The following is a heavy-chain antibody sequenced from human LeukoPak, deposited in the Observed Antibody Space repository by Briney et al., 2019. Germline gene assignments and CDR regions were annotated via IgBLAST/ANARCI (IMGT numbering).Heavy chain of an antibody. CDR1: GYSISSGYY. CDR2: IYTSGST. V-gene: IGHV4-38-2*02. CDR3: AGEDITMVRGVITGVRYFDY. J-gene: IGHJ4*02. Sequence: KPSETLSLTCSVSGYSISSGYYWGWIRQPPGKGLEWIGRIYTSGSTNYNPSLKSRVTMSVDTSKNQFSLKLSSVTAADTAVYYCAGEDITMVRGVITGVRYFDYWGQGTLVTVSS. D-gene: IGHD3-10*01.